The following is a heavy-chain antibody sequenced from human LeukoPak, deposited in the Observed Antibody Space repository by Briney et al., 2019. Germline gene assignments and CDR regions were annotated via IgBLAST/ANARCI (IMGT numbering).Heavy chain of an antibody. Sequence: GGSLRLSCAASGFTFSSYAMHWVRQAPGKGLEWVAVISYDGSNKYYADSVKGRFTISRDNSKNTLYLQMNSLRAEDTAVYYCARGTDDFWSGCQFDYWGQGTLVTVSS. CDR1: GFTFSSYA. D-gene: IGHD3-3*01. CDR3: ARGTDDFWSGCQFDY. J-gene: IGHJ4*02. V-gene: IGHV3-30-3*01. CDR2: ISYDGSNK.